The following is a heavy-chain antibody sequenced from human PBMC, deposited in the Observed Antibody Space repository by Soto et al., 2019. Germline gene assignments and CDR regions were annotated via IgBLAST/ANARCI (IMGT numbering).Heavy chain of an antibody. CDR1: GGSISSSSYY. D-gene: IGHD6-19*01. CDR2: LYFSGST. Sequence: PSETLSLTCTVSGGSISSSSYYWGWIRQPPGKGLEWIGLLYFSGSTNYNPSLQSRVTISADTSKNQFSLRLSSLTAADTAVYFCARQVSSGWYYFDYWGQGTLVTVSS. V-gene: IGHV4-61*05. J-gene: IGHJ4*02. CDR3: ARQVSSGWYYFDY.